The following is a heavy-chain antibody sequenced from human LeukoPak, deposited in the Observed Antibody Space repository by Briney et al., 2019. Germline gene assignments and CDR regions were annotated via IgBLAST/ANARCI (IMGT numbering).Heavy chain of an antibody. CDR1: GGTFSSYA. D-gene: IGHD3-10*01. V-gene: IGHV1-69*05. CDR2: IIPIFGTA. CDR3: ARAKVRGVTDSPDV. J-gene: IGHJ6*04. Sequence: XVKVSCKASGGTFSSYAISWVRQAPGQGLEWMGRIIPIFGTANYAQKFQGRVTITTDESTSTAYMELSSLRSEDTAAYYCARAKVRGVTDSPDVWGKGTTVTVSS.